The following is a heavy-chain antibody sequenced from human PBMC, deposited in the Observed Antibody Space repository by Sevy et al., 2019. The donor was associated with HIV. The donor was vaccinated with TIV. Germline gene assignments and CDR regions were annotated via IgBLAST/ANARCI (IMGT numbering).Heavy chain of an antibody. CDR2: LSLGCGEI. Sequence: GGSLRLSCAASGFTFSKYSMSWVRQPPGKGLEWVSTLSLGCGEINYADSVKGRFTISSDNYKSSVYLQMNNLRPEDTAVYYCAREGCTKPHDYWGQGTLVTVSS. J-gene: IGHJ4*02. V-gene: IGHV3-23*01. CDR1: GFTFSKYS. CDR3: AREGCTKPHDY. D-gene: IGHD2-8*01.